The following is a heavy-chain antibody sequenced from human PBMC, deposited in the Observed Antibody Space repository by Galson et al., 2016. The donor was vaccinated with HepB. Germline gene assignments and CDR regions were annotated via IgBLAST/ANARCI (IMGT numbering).Heavy chain of an antibody. CDR3: ARTPGGMDV. D-gene: IGHD2-15*01. CDR2: ISSYNVRT. Sequence: SVKVSCKASGYNFVSYGLTWVRQAPGKGLEFLARISSYNVRTDYAQKFQDRVTMTTDKSSSTAYLELRSLTSDDTAVYYCARTPGGMDVWGQGTTVIVSS. V-gene: IGHV1-18*04. CDR1: GYNFVSYG. J-gene: IGHJ6*02.